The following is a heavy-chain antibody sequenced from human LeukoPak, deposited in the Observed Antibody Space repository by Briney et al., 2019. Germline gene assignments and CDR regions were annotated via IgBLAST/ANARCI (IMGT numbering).Heavy chain of an antibody. D-gene: IGHD6-13*01. CDR1: GGSISNYY. CDR2: IYYSGST. V-gene: IGHV4-59*01. CDR3: ARDRYSSSWYYFDY. Sequence: SETLSLTCTVSGGSISNYYWSWIRQPPGKGLEWIGYIYYSGSTNYNPSLKSRVTISVDTSKNQFSLKLTSVTAADTAVYYCARDRYSSSWYYFDYWGQGTLVTVSS. J-gene: IGHJ4*02.